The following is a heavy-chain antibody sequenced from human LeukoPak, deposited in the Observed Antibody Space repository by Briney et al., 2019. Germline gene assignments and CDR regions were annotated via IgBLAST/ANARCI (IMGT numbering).Heavy chain of an antibody. D-gene: IGHD3-3*01. CDR2: IYTSGST. V-gene: IGHV4-61*02. CDR1: GGSISSGSYY. CDR3: ARGRDWDYDFWSGPLGAFDI. J-gene: IGHJ3*02. Sequence: SQTLSLTCTVSGGSISSGSYYWSWIRQPAGKGLEWIGRIYTSGSTNYNPSLKSRVTISVDTSKNQFSLKLSSVTAADTAVYYCARGRDWDYDFWSGPLGAFDIWGQGTMVTVPS.